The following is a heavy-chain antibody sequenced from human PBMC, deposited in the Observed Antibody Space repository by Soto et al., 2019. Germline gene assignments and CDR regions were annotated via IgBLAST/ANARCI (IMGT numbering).Heavy chain of an antibody. CDR1: GYTFTGYY. CDR2: INPNSGGT. Sequence: GASVKVSCKASGYTFTGYYMHWVRQAPGQGLEWMGWINPNSGGTNYAQKFQGRVTMTRDTSISTAYMELSRLRSDDTAVYYCVRITIFGVVTASYGMDVGGQGTTVTVAS. CDR3: VRITIFGVVTASYGMDV. V-gene: IGHV1-2*02. D-gene: IGHD3-3*01. J-gene: IGHJ6*02.